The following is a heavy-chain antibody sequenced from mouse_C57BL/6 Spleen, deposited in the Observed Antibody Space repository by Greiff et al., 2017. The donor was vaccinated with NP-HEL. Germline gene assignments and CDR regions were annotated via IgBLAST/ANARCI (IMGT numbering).Heavy chain of an antibody. CDR1: GFTFSSYG. Sequence: EVHLVESGGDLVKPGGSLKLSCAASGFTFSSYGMSWVRQTPDKRLEWVATISSGGSYTYYPDSVKGRFTISRDNAKNTLYLQMSSLKSEDTAMYYCARHGSSGPWFAYWGQGTLVTVSA. D-gene: IGHD3-2*02. CDR3: ARHGSSGPWFAY. J-gene: IGHJ3*01. V-gene: IGHV5-6*01. CDR2: ISSGGSYT.